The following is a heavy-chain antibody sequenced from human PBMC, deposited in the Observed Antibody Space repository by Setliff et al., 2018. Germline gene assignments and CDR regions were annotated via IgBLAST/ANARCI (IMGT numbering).Heavy chain of an antibody. J-gene: IGHJ4*02. CDR1: GGSLSTYY. CDR2: VYYSGTA. Sequence: SETLSLTCTVSGGSLSTYYWSWIRQPQGKGLEWIGYVYYSGTAHDSPSLKSRVTISVDTSKNQFSLSLRSVTAADTAVYYCARGGTFRYFDYWGQGTPVTVSS. V-gene: IGHV4-59*01. CDR3: ARGGTFRYFDY. D-gene: IGHD1-1*01.